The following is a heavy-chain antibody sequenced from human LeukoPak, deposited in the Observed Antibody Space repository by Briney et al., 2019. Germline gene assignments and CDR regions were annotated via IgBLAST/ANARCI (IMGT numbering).Heavy chain of an antibody. V-gene: IGHV3-33*01. Sequence: GGSLRLSCAASGFTFSSYGMHWVRQAPGKGLEWVAVIWDDGTYKYYADSVKGRFTISRDNSKNTLSLQMNSLRAEDTAVYYCVRPVEAYPQNAFDYWGQGTLVTVSS. J-gene: IGHJ4*02. D-gene: IGHD2-2*01. CDR3: VRPVEAYPQNAFDY. CDR1: GFTFSSYG. CDR2: IWDDGTYK.